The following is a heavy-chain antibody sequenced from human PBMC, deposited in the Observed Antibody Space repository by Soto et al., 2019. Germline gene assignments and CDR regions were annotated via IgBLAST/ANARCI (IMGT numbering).Heavy chain of an antibody. Sequence: QVQLVESGGGSVKPGGSLRLSCEASAFTLTDYYMSWSRQAPGKGLEWLSYISNSGNTIYYADSVKGRFTISRDSAKNSLFLEMNGLRAEDTAVYYCARIGDCGGDGYAVDIWGQGTMVSVSS. V-gene: IGHV3-11*01. D-gene: IGHD2-21*02. CDR1: AFTLTDYY. J-gene: IGHJ3*02. CDR3: ARIGDCGGDGYAVDI. CDR2: ISNSGNTI.